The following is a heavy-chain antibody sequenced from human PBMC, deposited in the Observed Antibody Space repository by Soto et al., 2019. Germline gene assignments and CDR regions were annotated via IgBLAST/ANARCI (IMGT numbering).Heavy chain of an antibody. CDR2: IYYSGST. CDR1: GGSISSYY. V-gene: IGHV4-59*01. D-gene: IGHD3-16*01. J-gene: IGHJ3*02. Sequence: PSETLSLTCTVSGGSISSYYWSWIRQPPGKGLEWIGYIYYSGSTNYNPSLKSRVTISVDTSKNQFSLKLSSVTAADTAVYYCARVHEGGDAFDIWGQGTMVTVSS. CDR3: ARVHEGGDAFDI.